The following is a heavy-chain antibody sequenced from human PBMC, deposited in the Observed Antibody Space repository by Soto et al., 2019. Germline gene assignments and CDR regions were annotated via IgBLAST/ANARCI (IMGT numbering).Heavy chain of an antibody. CDR1: GFTFDDYT. J-gene: IGHJ6*02. V-gene: IGHV3-43*01. Sequence: PGGSLRLSCAASGFTFDDYTMHWVRQAPGKCLEWVSLISWDGGSTYYADSVKGRFTISRDNSKNSLYLQMNSLRTEDTALYYCAKDFSYGRYYYYGMDVWGQGXTVTVSS. CDR3: AKDFSYGRYYYYGMDV. CDR2: ISWDGGST. D-gene: IGHD1-26*01.